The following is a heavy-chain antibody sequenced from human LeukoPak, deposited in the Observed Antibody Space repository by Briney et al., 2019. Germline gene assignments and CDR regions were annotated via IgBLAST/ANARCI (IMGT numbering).Heavy chain of an antibody. CDR2: FDPKDGET. CDR3: ATSGWVPYYYYGMDV. J-gene: IGHJ6*02. Sequence: ASVKVSCKVSGYTLNELSMHWVRQAPGKGLEWMGGFDPKDGETIYAQKFQGRVTMTEDTSTDTAYMELSSLRSEDTAVYYCATSGWVPYYYYGMDVWGQGTTVTVSS. V-gene: IGHV1-24*01. D-gene: IGHD1-26*01. CDR1: GYTLNELS.